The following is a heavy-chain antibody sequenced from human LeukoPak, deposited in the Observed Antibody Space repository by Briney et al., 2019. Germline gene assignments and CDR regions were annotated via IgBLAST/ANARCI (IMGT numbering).Heavy chain of an antibody. Sequence: SETLSLTCTVSGSSINSAYYWGWIRQPPGKGLEWIGTIYPSGSTSYNPSLKSRVTISLDTSKNQFSLKLNSVTAADTAVYFCAERSAYESLFDYWGQGTLVTVSS. D-gene: IGHD5-12*01. CDR2: IYPSGST. V-gene: IGHV4-38-2*02. CDR1: GSSINSAYY. CDR3: AERSAYESLFDY. J-gene: IGHJ4*02.